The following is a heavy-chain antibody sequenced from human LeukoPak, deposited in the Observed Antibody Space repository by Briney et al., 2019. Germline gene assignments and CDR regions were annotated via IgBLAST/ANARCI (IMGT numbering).Heavy chain of an antibody. CDR1: GFTFSSYA. Sequence: GGSLRLSCAASGFTFSSYAMSWVRQAPGKGLEWVSATSGSGVSTYYADSVKGRFTISRDNSKNTLYLQMNSLRAENTAVYYCGEQLVPKIRGQGTLVTVSS. D-gene: IGHD6-13*01. CDR3: GEQLVPKI. V-gene: IGHV3-23*01. CDR2: TSGSGVST. J-gene: IGHJ4*02.